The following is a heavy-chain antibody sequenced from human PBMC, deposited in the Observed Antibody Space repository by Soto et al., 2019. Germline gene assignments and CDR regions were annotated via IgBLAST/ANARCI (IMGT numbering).Heavy chain of an antibody. CDR3: ARHVRSGSSYPFHEDYYYMDV. Sequence: SETLSLTCTVSGGSISSYYWSWIRQPPGKGLEWFGYIYYSGSTNYNPSLKSRVTISVDTSKNQFSLKLSSVTAADTAVYYCARHVRSGSSYPFHEDYYYMDVWGKGTTVTVSS. CDR1: GGSISSYY. CDR2: IYYSGST. J-gene: IGHJ6*03. D-gene: IGHD3-10*01. V-gene: IGHV4-59*08.